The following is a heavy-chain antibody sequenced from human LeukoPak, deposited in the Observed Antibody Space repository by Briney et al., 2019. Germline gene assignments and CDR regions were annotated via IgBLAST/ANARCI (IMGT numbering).Heavy chain of an antibody. CDR1: GYTFTSYG. CDR3: ARETYDSSGYDYMDV. V-gene: IGHV1-18*01. J-gene: IGHJ6*03. Sequence: ASVKVSCKASGYTFTSYGISWVRQAPGQGLEWMGWISAYNGDTNYAQKLQGRVTMTTDTSTSTAYMELRSLRSDDTAVYYCARETYDSSGYDYMDVWGKGTTVTVSS. CDR2: ISAYNGDT. D-gene: IGHD3-22*01.